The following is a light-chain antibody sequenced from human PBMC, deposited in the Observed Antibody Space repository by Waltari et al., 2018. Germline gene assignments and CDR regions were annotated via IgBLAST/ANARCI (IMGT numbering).Light chain of an antibody. CDR3: CSYAGSSTWV. Sequence: QSALTQPASVSGSPGQSITISWTGTSRDVGRYNLVSWYQQPPGKAPKLMIYEGSKRPSGVSNRFSGSKSGNTASLTISGLQAEDEADYYCCSYAGSSTWVFGGGTKLTVL. V-gene: IGLV2-23*01. CDR1: SRDVGRYNL. CDR2: EGS. J-gene: IGLJ3*02.